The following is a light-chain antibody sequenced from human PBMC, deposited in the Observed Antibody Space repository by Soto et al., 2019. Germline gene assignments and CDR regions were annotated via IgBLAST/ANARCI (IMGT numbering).Light chain of an antibody. J-gene: IGLJ2*01. V-gene: IGLV2-14*01. CDR1: NSDVGVYNY. Sequence: QSALTQPASVSGSPGQSITISCTGTNSDVGVYNYVSWYQQHPGKAPKLMIYEVSNRPPGVSNRFSGSKFGNTASLTISGLQAEDEADYYCSSYTGSATLVFGGGTKVTVL. CDR3: SSYTGSATLV. CDR2: EVS.